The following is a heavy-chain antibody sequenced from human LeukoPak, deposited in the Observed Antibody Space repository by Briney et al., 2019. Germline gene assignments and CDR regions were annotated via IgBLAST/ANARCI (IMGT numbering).Heavy chain of an antibody. Sequence: SETLSLTCTVSGGSISSYYWSRIRQPPRQGLEWIGYCYYSGSTNHKPPLNTQATISVDPTKTQFPLKLSSVTAADPALYCGAVGGYYDKEVFDIWGKGKRVPVS. CDR3: AVGGYYDKEVFDI. CDR1: GGSISSYY. D-gene: IGHD3-16*01. V-gene: IGHV4-59*01. J-gene: IGHJ3*02. CDR2: CYYSGST.